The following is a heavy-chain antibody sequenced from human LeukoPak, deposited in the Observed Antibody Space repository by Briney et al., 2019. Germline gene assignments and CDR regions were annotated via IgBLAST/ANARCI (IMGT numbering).Heavy chain of an antibody. D-gene: IGHD3-10*01. J-gene: IGHJ4*02. CDR1: GFTLSDYE. CDR2: ISYDGTVQ. V-gene: IGHV3-30*04. CDR3: ARDLLRGAPDYFDY. Sequence: GGSLRLSCAASGFTLSDYEMHWVRQAPGKGLEWVAVISYDGTVQYYTDSVKGRFTISRDDFMNTLYLQMNSLRPEDTAVYYCARDLLRGAPDYFDYWGQGTLVTVSS.